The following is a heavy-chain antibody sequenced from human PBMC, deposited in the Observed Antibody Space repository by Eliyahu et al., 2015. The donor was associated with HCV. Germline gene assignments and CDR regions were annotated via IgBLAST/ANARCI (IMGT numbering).Heavy chain of an antibody. D-gene: IGHD3-3*01. CDR2: IKTKXXXETT. CDR3: VRSFGIVNYFDY. Sequence: EVHLVESGGGLVKPGGSXRLSCVASGFXXSNAWXWWVRQAPGKGLEWVGRIKTKXXXETTDYAAPVKGRFTISRDDSKDTLDLVMNSLKAEDTAVYYCVRSFGIVNYFDYWGQGTLVTVSS. CDR1: GFXXSNAW. V-gene: IGHV3-15*01. J-gene: IGHJ4*02.